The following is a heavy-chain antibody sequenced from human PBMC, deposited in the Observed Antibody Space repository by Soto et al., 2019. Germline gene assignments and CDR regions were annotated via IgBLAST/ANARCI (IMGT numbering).Heavy chain of an antibody. Sequence: AGSLGLSCASCRFTFSSYSMNGFRQNPGKGLEWVSSISSTTNYIYYGDSMKGRFTISRDNAKNSLYLEMNSLRAEDTAVYYCARESEDLTSNFDYLGQGALVTVSS. CDR3: ARESEDLTSNFDY. V-gene: IGHV3-21*06. CDR1: RFTFSSYS. J-gene: IGHJ4*02. CDR2: ISSTTNYI.